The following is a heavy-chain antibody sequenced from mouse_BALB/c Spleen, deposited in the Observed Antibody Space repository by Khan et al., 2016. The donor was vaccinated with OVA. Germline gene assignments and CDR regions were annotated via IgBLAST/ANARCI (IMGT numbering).Heavy chain of an antibody. V-gene: IGHV1-55*01. CDR2: IYPGSGST. Sequence: QVQLQQPGAELVKPGTSVKLSCKASGYNFTSYWINWVKLRPGQGLEWIGDIYPGSGSTNYNEKFNSKAALTVDTYSSTAFMQLSSLASEDSALYFCARRSYYGTRNFDVWGAGTTVTVSS. CDR1: GYNFTSYW. CDR3: ARRSYYGTRNFDV. D-gene: IGHD1-1*01. J-gene: IGHJ1*01.